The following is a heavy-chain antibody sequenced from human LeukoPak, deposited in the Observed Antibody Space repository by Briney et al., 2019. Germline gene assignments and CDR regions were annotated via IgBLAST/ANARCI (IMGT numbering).Heavy chain of an antibody. D-gene: IGHD5-12*01. V-gene: IGHV3-7*01. CDR3: ARVNPLVAPGALDI. Sequence: GGSLRLSCVASGFTFSKYWMAWVRQAPGKGLAWVANIKQDGSAKYYMDSVKGRFAISRDNAKNSLYLRMNSLGAEDTAVYYCARVNPLVAPGALDIWGQGTMVAVSS. CDR1: GFTFSKYW. CDR2: IKQDGSAK. J-gene: IGHJ3*02.